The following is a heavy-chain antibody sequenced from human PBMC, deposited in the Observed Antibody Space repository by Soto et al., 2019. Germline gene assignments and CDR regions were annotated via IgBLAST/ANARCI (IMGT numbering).Heavy chain of an antibody. CDR2: IIPIFGTA. J-gene: IGHJ3*02. Sequence: SVKVYFKASGGTFSSYAISWVRQAPGQGLEWMGGIIPIFGTANYAQKFQGRVTITADESTSTAYMELSSLRSEDTAVYYCASSRIYYYDSSFGDAFDIWGQGTMVTVSS. CDR1: GGTFSSYA. D-gene: IGHD3-22*01. CDR3: ASSRIYYYDSSFGDAFDI. V-gene: IGHV1-69*13.